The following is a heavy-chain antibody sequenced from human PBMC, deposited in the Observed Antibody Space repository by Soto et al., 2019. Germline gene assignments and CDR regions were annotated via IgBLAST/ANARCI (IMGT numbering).Heavy chain of an antibody. Sequence: PSETLSLTCTVPGGSISSSSYYWGWIRQPPGKGLEWIGSIYYSGSTYYNPSLKSRVTISVDTSKNEFSLKLSSVTAADTAVYYCVRHFPLYVWGSYRYSWFDPWGQGTLVTVSS. D-gene: IGHD3-16*02. V-gene: IGHV4-39*01. CDR3: VRHFPLYVWGSYRYSWFDP. CDR1: GGSISSSSYY. J-gene: IGHJ5*02. CDR2: IYYSGST.